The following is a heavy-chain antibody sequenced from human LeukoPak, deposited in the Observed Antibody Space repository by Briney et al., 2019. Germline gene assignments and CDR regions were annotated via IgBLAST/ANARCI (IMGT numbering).Heavy chain of an antibody. D-gene: IGHD5-18*01. V-gene: IGHV1-8*01. CDR2: MNPNSGNT. CDR3: ARGRGRARGYSYGN. J-gene: IGHJ4*02. CDR1: GYTFTSCG. Sequence: GASVKVSCKASGYTFTSCGINWVRQATGQGLEWMGWMNPNSGNTGYAQKFQGRVTMTRNTSISTAYMELSSLRSEDTAVYYCARGRGRARGYSYGNWGQGTLVTVSS.